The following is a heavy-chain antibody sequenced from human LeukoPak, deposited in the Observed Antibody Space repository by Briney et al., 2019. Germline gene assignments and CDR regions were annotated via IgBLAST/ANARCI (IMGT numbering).Heavy chain of an antibody. V-gene: IGHV3-30*18. J-gene: IGHJ6*02. CDR1: GFTLNIYG. D-gene: IGHD6-13*01. Sequence: GGSLRLSCAASGFTLNIYGMHWVSQAPGKGLEWVAVISYDGSNKYYADSVKGRFTISRDNSKNTLFLQMNSLRGEDTAVYYCAKDPERSSPYYYYGMDVWGQGTTVTVSS. CDR2: ISYDGSNK. CDR3: AKDPERSSPYYYYGMDV.